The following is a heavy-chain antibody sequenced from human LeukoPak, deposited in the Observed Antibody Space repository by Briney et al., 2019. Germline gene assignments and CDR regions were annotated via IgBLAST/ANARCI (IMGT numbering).Heavy chain of an antibody. Sequence: GPSVKVSCKTSGGTFNNSAISCVRQAPGQGLEWLGGIMPLFGTAGYAQKFQGRVTITNDESTRTVSLELTSLTSDDTAVYYCARDVHGDYGSGWFDPWGQGTLVSVSS. V-gene: IGHV1-69*05. CDR2: IMPLFGTA. D-gene: IGHD4-17*01. J-gene: IGHJ5*02. CDR3: ARDVHGDYGSGWFDP. CDR1: GGTFNNSA.